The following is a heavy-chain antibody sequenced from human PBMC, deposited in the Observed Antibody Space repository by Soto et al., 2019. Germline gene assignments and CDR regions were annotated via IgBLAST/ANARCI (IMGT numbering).Heavy chain of an antibody. Sequence: EVQLLESGRGLVRPGGSLRLSCAASGFSFTNYAMSWVRQAPGKGLEWLSAISVSGETTYYADSVRGRFTISRDNSRATVFLQMSNLRAEDTALYYCAKEQWLIPGHFDYWGQGILVTVSS. D-gene: IGHD3-16*01. V-gene: IGHV3-23*01. CDR3: AKEQWLIPGHFDY. CDR2: ISVSGETT. CDR1: GFSFTNYA. J-gene: IGHJ4*02.